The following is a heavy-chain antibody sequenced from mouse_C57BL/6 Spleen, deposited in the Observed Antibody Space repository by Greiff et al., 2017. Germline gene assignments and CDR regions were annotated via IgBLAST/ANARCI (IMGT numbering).Heavy chain of an antibody. CDR1: GYTFTDYY. Sequence: EVQLQQSGPELVKPGASVKISCKASGYTFTDYYMNWVKQSHGKSLEWIGDINPNNGGTSYNQKFKGKATLTVDKSSSTAYMELRSLTSEDSAVYYCARWALRRTNYYAMDYWGQGTSVTVSS. CDR3: ARWALRRTNYYAMDY. CDR2: INPNNGGT. D-gene: IGHD2-12*01. V-gene: IGHV1-26*01. J-gene: IGHJ4*01.